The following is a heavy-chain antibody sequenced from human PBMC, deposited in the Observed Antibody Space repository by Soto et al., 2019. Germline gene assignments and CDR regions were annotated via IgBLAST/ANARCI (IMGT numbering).Heavy chain of an antibody. Sequence: SGPTLVKPTQTLTLTCTFSGFSLSTSGVGVGWIRQPPGKALEWLALIYWDDDKRYSPSLKSRLTITKDTSKNQVVLTMTNMDPVDTATYYCAHYGRAYYDILTGYYFHYWGQGTLVTVSS. CDR1: GFSLSTSGVG. J-gene: IGHJ4*02. CDR3: AHYGRAYYDILTGYYFHY. CDR2: IYWDDDK. V-gene: IGHV2-5*02. D-gene: IGHD3-9*01.